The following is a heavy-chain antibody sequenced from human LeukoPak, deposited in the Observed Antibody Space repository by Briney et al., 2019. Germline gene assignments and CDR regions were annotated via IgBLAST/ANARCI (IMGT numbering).Heavy chain of an antibody. Sequence: SETLSLTCAVSGGSVSSSKYLWGWIRQPPGKELEWIGSISYSGNADYNPSLRSRVTLSVDTFKDQSSLKLTSVTAADSAVYYCAGLGVMVLVYQFESWGQGTPVTVSS. CDR2: ISYSGNA. CDR1: GGSVSSSKYL. J-gene: IGHJ4*02. V-gene: IGHV4-39*07. D-gene: IGHD2-8*01. CDR3: AGLGVMVLVYQFES.